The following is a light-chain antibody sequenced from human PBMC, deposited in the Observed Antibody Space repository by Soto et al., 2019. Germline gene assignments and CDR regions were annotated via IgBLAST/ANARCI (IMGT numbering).Light chain of an antibody. CDR1: SSDVGGYND. CDR2: DVS. CDR3: SSYTSSNTYV. Sequence: QSALTQPASVSGSPGQSITISCTGTSSDVGGYNDVSWYQQHPGKAPKLMIYDVSNRPSGVSNRFSGSKSGNTASLTISGLQSVDEADYYCSSYTSSNTYVLGTGTKLTVL. V-gene: IGLV2-14*01. J-gene: IGLJ1*01.